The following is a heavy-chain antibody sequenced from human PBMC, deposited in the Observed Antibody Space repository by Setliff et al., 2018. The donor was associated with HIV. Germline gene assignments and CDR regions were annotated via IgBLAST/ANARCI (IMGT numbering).Heavy chain of an antibody. CDR2: ISYDGNSQ. Sequence: GGSLRLSCAASGFTFSYYTMHWIRQTPDNGLEWVAVISYDGNSQYYADSMKGRFTISRDNSKNTLFMQMNSLRPEDTAVYYCARDRRSAITFGGLNAVSISGMDVWGQGTTVTVSS. V-gene: IGHV3-30*04. J-gene: IGHJ6*02. CDR3: ARDRRSAITFGGLNAVSISGMDV. CDR1: GFTFSYYT. D-gene: IGHD3-16*01.